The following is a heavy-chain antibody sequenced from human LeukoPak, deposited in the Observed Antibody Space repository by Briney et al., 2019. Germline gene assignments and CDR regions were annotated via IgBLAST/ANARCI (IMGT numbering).Heavy chain of an antibody. CDR3: ARAGPGGVLRYFDWLAGTPGVGYGFDP. CDR2: ISAYNGNT. V-gene: IGHV1-18*01. Sequence: GASVKVSCKASGYTFTSYGISWVRQAPGQGLEWMGWISAYNGNTNYAQKLQGRVTMTTDTSTSTAYMELRSLRSDDTAVYYCARAGPGGVLRYFDWLAGTPGVGYGFDPWGQGTLVTVSS. D-gene: IGHD3-9*01. J-gene: IGHJ5*02. CDR1: GYTFTSYG.